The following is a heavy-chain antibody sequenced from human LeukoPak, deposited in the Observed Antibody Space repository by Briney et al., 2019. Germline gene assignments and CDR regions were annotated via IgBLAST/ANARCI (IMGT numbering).Heavy chain of an antibody. Sequence: GGSLRLSCAASGFTFSSYWMSWVRQAPGKGLEWLANIKQDGSEEYYVDSVKGRFTISRDNAKNSLYLQLNSLGAEDTAVYYCARDGGSYCTGNLCYKDGFFDYWGQGTLVTVSS. CDR1: GFTFSSYW. J-gene: IGHJ4*02. D-gene: IGHD2-8*02. CDR3: ARDGGSYCTGNLCYKDGFFDY. V-gene: IGHV3-7*01. CDR2: IKQDGSEE.